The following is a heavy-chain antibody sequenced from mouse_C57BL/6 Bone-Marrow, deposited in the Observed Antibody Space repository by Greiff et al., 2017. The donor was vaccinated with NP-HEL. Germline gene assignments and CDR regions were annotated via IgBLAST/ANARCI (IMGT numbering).Heavy chain of an antibody. Sequence: EVQLVESGGGLVQPGGSLSLSCAASGFTFTDYYMSWVRQPPGKALEWLGFIRNKANGYTTEYSASVKGRFTISRDNSQSILYLQMNALRAEDSATYYCAKSSYGLAYWGQGTLVTVSA. CDR3: AKSSYGLAY. V-gene: IGHV7-3*03. CDR1: GFTFTDYY. J-gene: IGHJ3*01. D-gene: IGHD1-1*02. CDR2: IRNKANGYTT.